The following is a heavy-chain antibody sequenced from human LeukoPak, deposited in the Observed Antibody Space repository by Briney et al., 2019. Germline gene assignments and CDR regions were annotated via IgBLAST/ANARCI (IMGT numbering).Heavy chain of an antibody. J-gene: IGHJ4*02. CDR1: GYTFTSYY. V-gene: IGHV1-46*01. Sequence: ASVKVSCKASGYTFTSYYMQWVRQAPGQGLEWMGLINPSGGSTSYAQTFQGRVTMTRDTSTSTVYMELSSLRSEDTAVYYCARTETTVTPFDYWGQGTLVTVSS. D-gene: IGHD4-11*01. CDR3: ARTETTVTPFDY. CDR2: INPSGGST.